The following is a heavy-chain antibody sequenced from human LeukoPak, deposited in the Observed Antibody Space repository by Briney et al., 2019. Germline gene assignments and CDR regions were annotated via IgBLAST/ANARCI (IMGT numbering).Heavy chain of an antibody. CDR3: ASWAGNTQSDSWSGPFDY. J-gene: IGHJ4*02. Sequence: GGSLRLSCAVSGLTFSNFKMNWVRQAPGKGLEWVSYISDSGRTTFYADSVKGRFTISRDNAKNSLYLQMSSLRVEDTAVYYCASWAGNTQSDSWSGPFDYWGQGTLVTVSS. CDR1: GLTFSNFK. CDR2: ISDSGRTT. V-gene: IGHV3-48*03. D-gene: IGHD3-3*01.